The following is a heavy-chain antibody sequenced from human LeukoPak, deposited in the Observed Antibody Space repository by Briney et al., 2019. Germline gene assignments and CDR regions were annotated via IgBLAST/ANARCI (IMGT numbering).Heavy chain of an antibody. CDR1: GGTFSSYA. CDR3: AGCTIFGVARA. CDR2: IIPIFGTA. J-gene: IGHJ5*02. Sequence: RASVKVSCKASGGTFSSYAISWVRQAPGQGLEWMGGIIPIFGTANYAQKFQGRVTITTDESTSTAYMELSSLRSEDTAVYYCAGCTIFGVARAWGQGTLVTVSS. D-gene: IGHD3-3*01. V-gene: IGHV1-69*05.